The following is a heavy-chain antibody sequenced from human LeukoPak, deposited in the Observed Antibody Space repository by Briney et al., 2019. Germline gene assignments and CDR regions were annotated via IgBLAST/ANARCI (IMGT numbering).Heavy chain of an antibody. CDR3: ARGVVFGQDVAFDI. J-gene: IGHJ3*02. D-gene: IGHD3/OR15-3a*01. Sequence: SETLSHACTVAGGSIINYYWSWIRQPIGRELEWIGYNFYRGSIDYSHSLQSRVTISVDTSKNHLSLRLTSVTAADTAVYFCARGVVFGQDVAFDIWGRGTMVTVSS. V-gene: IGHV4-59*01. CDR1: GGSIINYY. CDR2: NFYRGSI.